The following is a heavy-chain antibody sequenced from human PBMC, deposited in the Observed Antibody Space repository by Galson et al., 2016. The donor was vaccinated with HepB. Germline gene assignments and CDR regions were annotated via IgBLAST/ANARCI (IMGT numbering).Heavy chain of an antibody. J-gene: IGHJ4*02. V-gene: IGHV4-59*08. D-gene: IGHD2-21*01. CDR2: VYYSGRT. CDR3: ARSPTSVDPYFDS. CDR1: NGSISFFY. Sequence: SETLSLTCTVSNGSISFFYWNWIRQPPGKGLEWIGYVYYSGRTTFNPSLKSRVTILVDTSKNQFSLKLNSVTAADTAVYYCARSPTSVDPYFDSWGQGTLVTVSS.